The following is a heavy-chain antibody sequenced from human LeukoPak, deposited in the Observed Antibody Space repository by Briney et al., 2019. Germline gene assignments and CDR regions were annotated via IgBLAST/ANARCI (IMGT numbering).Heavy chain of an antibody. V-gene: IGHV5-51*01. D-gene: IGHD6-6*01. Sequence: GESLKISCKGSGYNFISYWIGWVRQMPGKGLEWMGIIYPGDSDTRYSPSFQGQVTISADKSISTAYLQWSSLKASDTAIYYCARTNMPAREGTYLDYWGQGTLVTVSS. J-gene: IGHJ4*02. CDR3: ARTNMPAREGTYLDY. CDR1: GYNFISYW. CDR2: IYPGDSDT.